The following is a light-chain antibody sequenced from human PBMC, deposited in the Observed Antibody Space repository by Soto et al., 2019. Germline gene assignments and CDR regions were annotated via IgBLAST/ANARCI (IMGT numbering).Light chain of an antibody. CDR2: EDT. J-gene: IGLJ3*02. CDR3: CSYAGSSTPLV. Sequence: QSALTQPASVSGSRGQSITISCTGTSSDVGNYNLVSWYQKHPGKAPKLLIYEDTQRPSGVTNRFSGSKSGNTASLTISGLQAEDEADYYCCSYAGSSTPLVFGGGTQLTVL. CDR1: SSDVGNYNL. V-gene: IGLV2-23*01.